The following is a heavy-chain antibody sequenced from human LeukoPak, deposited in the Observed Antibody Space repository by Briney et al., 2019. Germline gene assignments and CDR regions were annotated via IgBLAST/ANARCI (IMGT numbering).Heavy chain of an antibody. Sequence: SETLSLTCTVSGGSISSGSYYWSWIRQPPGKGLEWIGYIYYSGSTYYNPSLKSRVTISVDTSKNQFSLKLSSVTAADTAVYYCARDGIGYGMDVWGQGTTVTVSS. CDR3: ARDGIGYGMDV. J-gene: IGHJ6*02. CDR2: IYYSGST. V-gene: IGHV4-30-4*08. D-gene: IGHD1-26*01. CDR1: GGSISSGSYY.